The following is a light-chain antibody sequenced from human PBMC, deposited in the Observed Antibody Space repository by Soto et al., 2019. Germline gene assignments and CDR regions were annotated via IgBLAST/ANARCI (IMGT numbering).Light chain of an antibody. CDR2: ATS. J-gene: IGKJ1*01. CDR3: QQYNSYS. CDR1: QRISTW. V-gene: IGKV1-5*01. Sequence: DIQMTQSPSTLSASVGDGVTITCRASQRISTWLAWYQQKPGKAPKLLIYATSSLHSGVPSRFSGSGFGTEFTLTISSLQPDDFATYYCQQYNSYSFGQGTKVDIK.